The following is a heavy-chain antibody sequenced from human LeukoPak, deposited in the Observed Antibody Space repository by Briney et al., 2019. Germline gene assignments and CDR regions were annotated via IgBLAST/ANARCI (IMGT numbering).Heavy chain of an antibody. CDR2: IRYDGSNK. V-gene: IGHV3-30*02. CDR3: AKDIFMRMTHWFDP. CDR1: GFTFSSYG. D-gene: IGHD3-9*01. Sequence: GGSLRLSCAASGFTFSSYGMHWVRQAPGKGLEWVAFIRYDGSNKYYADSVKGRFTISRDNSKNTLYLQMNSLKDEDTAVYYCAKDIFMRMTHWFDPWGQGTLVTVSS. J-gene: IGHJ5*02.